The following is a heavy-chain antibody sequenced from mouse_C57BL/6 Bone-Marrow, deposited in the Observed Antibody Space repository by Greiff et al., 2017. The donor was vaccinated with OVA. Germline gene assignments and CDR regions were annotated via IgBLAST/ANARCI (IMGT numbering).Heavy chain of an antibody. CDR2: IYPGDGDT. J-gene: IGHJ4*01. Sequence: LQESGPELVKPGASVKISCKASGYAFSSSWMNWVKQRPGKGLEWIGRIYPGDGDTNYNGKFKGKATLTADKSSSTAYMQLSSLTSEDSAVYFCATNLLWGAMDYWGQGTSVTVSS. CDR3: ATNLLWGAMDY. CDR1: GYAFSSSW. D-gene: IGHD2-1*01. V-gene: IGHV1-82*01.